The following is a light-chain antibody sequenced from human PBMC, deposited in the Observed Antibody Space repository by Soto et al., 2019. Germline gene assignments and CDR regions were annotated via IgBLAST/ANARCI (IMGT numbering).Light chain of an antibody. V-gene: IGKV3-15*01. Sequence: EIVMTQSPATLSVSPGERATLSCRASQSVSSNLAWYQQKPGQAPRLLIYGASTRATGIPARFSGSGSGTDFTLTIRRLEPEDFAVYYCQQYGSSITFGQGTRLEIK. CDR1: QSVSSN. CDR2: GAS. J-gene: IGKJ5*01. CDR3: QQYGSSIT.